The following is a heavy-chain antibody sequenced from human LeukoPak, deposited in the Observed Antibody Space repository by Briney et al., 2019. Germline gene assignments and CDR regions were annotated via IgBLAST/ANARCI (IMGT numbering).Heavy chain of an antibody. D-gene: IGHD3-10*01. V-gene: IGHV3-NL1*01. Sequence: PGGSLRLSCAASGFTFSSYGMHWVRQAPVKGLEGVAVVYSGGSTYYADSVKGRFTISRDNFKKSLDLQMNSMRAEDTAVYYCAKGPRGDVRQVQKGVDYWGQGTLITVSS. J-gene: IGHJ4*02. CDR3: AKGPRGDVRQVQKGVDY. CDR2: VYSGGST. CDR1: GFTFSSYG.